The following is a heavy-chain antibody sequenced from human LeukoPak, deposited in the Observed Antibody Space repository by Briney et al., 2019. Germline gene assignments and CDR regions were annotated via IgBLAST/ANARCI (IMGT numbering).Heavy chain of an antibody. CDR3: QGSSHEPDFFDH. J-gene: IGHJ4*02. V-gene: IGHV3-15*01. Sequence: GGSLRLSCTASGFTFSNVWMSWVRQAPGKGLEGVGRVKSIVDGGTTDYAAPVKGRFTISRDDSKNTVYLQMNSLKTEDTAVYYCQGSSHEPDFFDHWGQGALVTVSS. D-gene: IGHD6-13*01. CDR2: VKSIVDGGTT. CDR1: GFTFSNVW.